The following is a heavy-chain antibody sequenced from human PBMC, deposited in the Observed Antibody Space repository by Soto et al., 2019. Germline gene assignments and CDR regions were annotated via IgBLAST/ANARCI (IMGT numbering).Heavy chain of an antibody. Sequence: GESLKISCAASGFTFSSYAMSWVRQAPGKGLEWVSAISGSGGSTYYADSVKGRFTISRDNSKNTLYLQMNSLRAEDTAVYYCAKGDYGYYFDYWGQGTLVTVSS. CDR2: ISGSGGST. V-gene: IGHV3-23*01. D-gene: IGHD4-17*01. CDR3: AKGDYGYYFDY. CDR1: GFTFSSYA. J-gene: IGHJ4*02.